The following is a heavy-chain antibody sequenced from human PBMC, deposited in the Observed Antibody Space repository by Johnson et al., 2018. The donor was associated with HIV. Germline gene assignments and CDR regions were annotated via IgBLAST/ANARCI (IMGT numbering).Heavy chain of an antibody. CDR2: IRYDGSIK. CDR3: AKGHSSGYPKDAFDI. Sequence: QVQLLESGGGVVRPGGSLRLSCAASGFTFSNYGMHWVRQAPGTGLEWVAFIRYDGSIKYYADSVKGRFTSSRDNSKNTLYLQMNSLGAEDTAVYYCAKGHSSGYPKDAFDIWGQGTMVTVSS. D-gene: IGHD3-22*01. CDR1: GFTFSNYG. V-gene: IGHV3-30*02. J-gene: IGHJ3*02.